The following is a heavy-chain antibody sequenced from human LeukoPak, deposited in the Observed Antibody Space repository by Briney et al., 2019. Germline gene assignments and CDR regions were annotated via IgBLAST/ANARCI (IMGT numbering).Heavy chain of an antibody. D-gene: IGHD3-10*01. Sequence: SETLSLTCTVSGGSISSGGYYWSWIRQHPGKGLEWIGYIYYSGSTYYNPSLKSRVTISVDTSKNQFSLKLSSVTAADTVVYYCAREARKLLWFGELLSGYFDYWGQGTLVTVSS. CDR2: IYYSGST. J-gene: IGHJ4*02. CDR1: GGSISSGGYY. CDR3: AREARKLLWFGELLSGYFDY. V-gene: IGHV4-31*03.